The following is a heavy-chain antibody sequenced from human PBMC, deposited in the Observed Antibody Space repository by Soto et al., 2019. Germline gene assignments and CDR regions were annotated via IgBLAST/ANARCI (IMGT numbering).Heavy chain of an antibody. CDR3: ARLNCISTSCYVDWFDP. J-gene: IGHJ5*02. CDR1: GGSISSGGYY. V-gene: IGHV4-31*03. D-gene: IGHD2-2*01. CDR2: IYYSGST. Sequence: SETLSLTCTVSGGSISSGGYYWSWIRQHPGKGLEWIGYIYYSGSTYYNPSLKSRVTISVDTSKNQFSLKLSSVTAADTAVYYCARLNCISTSCYVDWFDPWGQGTLVTIS.